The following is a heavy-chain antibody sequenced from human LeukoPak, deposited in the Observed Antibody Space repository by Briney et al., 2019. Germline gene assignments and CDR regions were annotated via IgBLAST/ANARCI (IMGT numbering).Heavy chain of an antibody. CDR3: ARGYYYVDS. CDR1: GASITSGSYY. D-gene: IGHD3-22*01. J-gene: IGHJ4*02. CDR2: LYSTGSP. V-gene: IGHV4-39*02. Sequence: PSETLSLTCTVSGASITSGSYYWGWIRQPPGKGLEWIGSLYSTGSPYYKPSLKSRVSISRVTSKNHFSLRLTSVTAADTAVYYCARGYYYVDSWGQGTLVTVSS.